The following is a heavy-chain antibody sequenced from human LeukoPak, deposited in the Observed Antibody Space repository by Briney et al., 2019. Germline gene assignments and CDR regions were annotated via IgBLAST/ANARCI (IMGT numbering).Heavy chain of an antibody. CDR2: ISGGGRNT. CDR1: VLRFSNHA. J-gene: IGHJ4*02. Sequence: GGSLTVSCAASVLRFSNHAMSGVGQAAGKGVHGVPVISGGGRNTDYDDSVKGRFTISRDNSKNTLSLKMNSLTVEDTAIYFCAKNVVVKRYIDFWGQGTLVTVSS. D-gene: IGHD2-15*01. V-gene: IGHV3-23*01. CDR3: AKNVVVKRYIDF.